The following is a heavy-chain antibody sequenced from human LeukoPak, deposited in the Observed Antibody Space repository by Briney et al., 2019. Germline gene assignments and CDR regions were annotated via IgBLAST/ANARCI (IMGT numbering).Heavy chain of an antibody. V-gene: IGHV5-51*01. CDR2: IYPDDSDT. D-gene: IGHD6-19*01. J-gene: IGHJ6*02. CDR3: ARQRYSSGWYDGYYGMDV. CDR1: GYSFANYW. Sequence: GESLKISCKGSGYSFANYWIGWVRQMPGKGLEWMGIIYPDDSDTRYSPSFQGQVTISADKSISTAYLQWSSLKASDTAMYYCARQRYSSGWYDGYYGMDVWGQGTTATVSS.